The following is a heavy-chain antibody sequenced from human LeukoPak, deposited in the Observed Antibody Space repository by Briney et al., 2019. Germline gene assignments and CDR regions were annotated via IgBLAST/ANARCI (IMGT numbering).Heavy chain of an antibody. CDR3: ARFSSSSINY. D-gene: IGHD6-13*01. V-gene: IGHV3-21*01. J-gene: IGHJ4*02. CDR1: GFTFSSYS. CDR2: ISSSSSYI. Sequence: PGGSLRLSCAASGFTFSSYSMNWVRQAPGKGMEWVSSISSSSSYIYYADSVKGRFTISRDNAKNSLYLQMNSLRAEDTAVYYCARFSSSSINYWGQGTLVTVSS.